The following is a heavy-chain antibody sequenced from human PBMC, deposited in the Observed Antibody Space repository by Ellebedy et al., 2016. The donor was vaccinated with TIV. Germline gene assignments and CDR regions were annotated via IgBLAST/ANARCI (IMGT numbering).Heavy chain of an antibody. CDR3: VRDRIAVADNWFDP. V-gene: IGHV3-48*02. CDR1: GIVFSGYS. D-gene: IGHD6-19*01. Sequence: GESLKISCEGSGIVFSGYSMNWVRQAPGKGLEWVSYISRTSNFIYYADSVKGRFTISRDDAKNSLYLQMDSLRDEDTALYYCVRDRIAVADNWFDPWGQGTLVTVSS. J-gene: IGHJ5*02. CDR2: ISRTSNFI.